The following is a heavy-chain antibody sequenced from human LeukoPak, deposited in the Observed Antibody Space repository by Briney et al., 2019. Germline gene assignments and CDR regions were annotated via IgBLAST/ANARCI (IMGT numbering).Heavy chain of an antibody. V-gene: IGHV3-23*01. CDR1: GFTFSSYG. CDR2: ISGSGGST. Sequence: PGGSLRLSCAASGFTFSSYGMSWVRQAPGKGLEWVSAISGSGGSTYYADSVKGRFTISRDNSKNTLYLQMNSLRAEDTAVYYCAKNYYGSGSYRLDYWGQGTLVTVSS. D-gene: IGHD3-10*01. CDR3: AKNYYGSGSYRLDY. J-gene: IGHJ4*02.